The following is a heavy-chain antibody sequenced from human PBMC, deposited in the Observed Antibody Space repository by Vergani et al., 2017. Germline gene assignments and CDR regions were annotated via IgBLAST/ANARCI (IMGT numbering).Heavy chain of an antibody. J-gene: IGHJ3*02. CDR3: ARDLTNRLLWFGELYVDAFDI. Sequence: QVHLVESGGGLVKPGGSLRLSCAASGFTFSDYYMSWIRQAPGKGLEWVSYISSSGSTIYYADSVKGRFTISRDNAKNSLYLQMNSLRAEDTAVYYCARDLTNRLLWFGELYVDAFDIWGQGTMVTVSS. D-gene: IGHD3-10*01. V-gene: IGHV3-11*01. CDR2: ISSSGSTI. CDR1: GFTFSDYY.